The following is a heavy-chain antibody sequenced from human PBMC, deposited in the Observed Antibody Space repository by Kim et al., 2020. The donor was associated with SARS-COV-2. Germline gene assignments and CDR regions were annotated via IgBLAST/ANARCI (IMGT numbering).Heavy chain of an antibody. J-gene: IGHJ4*02. D-gene: IGHD1-20*01. CDR3: ARGNAITGTHFDY. CDR1: GFTFSSYV. Sequence: GGYLRLSCAASGFTFSSYVMHWVRQAPGKGLEWVALISYDGTNKYYADSVKDRFTMSRDNSKNTLYVQMNSLRVEDTAVYYCARGNAITGTHFDYWGQGALVTVSS. CDR2: ISYDGTNK. V-gene: IGHV3-30-3*01.